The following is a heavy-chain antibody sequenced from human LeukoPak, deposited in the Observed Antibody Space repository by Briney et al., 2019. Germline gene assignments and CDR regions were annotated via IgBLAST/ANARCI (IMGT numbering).Heavy chain of an antibody. CDR2: IYYSGST. V-gene: IGHV4-39*07. Sequence: PSETLSLTCTVSGGSISSSSYYWGWIRQPPGKGLEWIGSIYYSGSTYYNPSLKSRVTISVDTFKNQFSLKLSSVTAADTAVYYCAREVRMAAAGIDYWGQGTLVTVSS. CDR1: GGSISSSSYY. D-gene: IGHD6-13*01. J-gene: IGHJ4*02. CDR3: AREVRMAAAGIDY.